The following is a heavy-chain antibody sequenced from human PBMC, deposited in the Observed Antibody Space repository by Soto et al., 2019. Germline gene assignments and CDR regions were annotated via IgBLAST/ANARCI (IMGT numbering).Heavy chain of an antibody. CDR2: ITGGGETT. J-gene: IGHJ6*02. D-gene: IGHD3-3*01. CDR3: AKDLSYDFWSGYYSSSHYYYGMDV. CDR1: GITFSSYA. Sequence: VQLLESGGGLVQPGGSLRLSCAASGITFSSYAMSWVRQAPGKGLEWVSAITGGGETTYYADSVKGRFTISRDNSKNTLYLQMNSLRAEDTAVYYCAKDLSYDFWSGYYSSSHYYYGMDVWGQGTTVTGSS. V-gene: IGHV3-23*01.